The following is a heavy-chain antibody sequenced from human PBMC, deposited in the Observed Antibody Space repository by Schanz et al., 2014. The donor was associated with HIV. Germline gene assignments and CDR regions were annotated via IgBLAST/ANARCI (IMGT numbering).Heavy chain of an antibody. V-gene: IGHV3-48*04. CDR1: CCNFLLPS. CDR3: ATDFSRRGGGDN. D-gene: IGHD3-16*01. CDR2: ISSSGNTI. Sequence: EVQLLESGGCLVQPGGSPLRSFAASCCNFLLPSIMWVRQAPGKGMEWVAYISSSGNTINYADSVKGRFTISRDNAKNSLYLQMNSLRAEDTAVFYCATDFSRRGGGDNWGQGTLVTVSS. J-gene: IGHJ4*02.